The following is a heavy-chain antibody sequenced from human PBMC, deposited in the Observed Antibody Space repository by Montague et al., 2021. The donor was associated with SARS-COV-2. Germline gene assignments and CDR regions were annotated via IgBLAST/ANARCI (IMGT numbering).Heavy chain of an antibody. D-gene: IGHD3-9*01. V-gene: IGHV3-21*01. CDR3: ARDYHYDILTGYYSS. CDR1: GFTFSSYS. J-gene: IGHJ5*02. CDR2: ISSSSSYI. Sequence: SLRLSCAASGFTFSSYSMNWVRQAPGKGLEWVSSISSSSSYIYYADSVKGRFTISRDNAKNSLYLQMNSLRAEDTAVYYCARDYHYDILTGYYSSWGQGTLATVSS.